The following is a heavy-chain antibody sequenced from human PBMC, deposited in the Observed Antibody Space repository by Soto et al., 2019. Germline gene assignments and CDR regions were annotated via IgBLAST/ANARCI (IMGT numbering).Heavy chain of an antibody. J-gene: IGHJ3*02. Sequence: EVQLEESGGDLVQPGGSLRLSCAASGFTLSAYWMTWVRQAPGKGLERVDNINRDGSKKAYLDAVRGRFTSSRDNVGNSLYLQMDSLRADDTALSYCARDVSPGSSSLYLDAFDIWGQGTMVTVSS. D-gene: IGHD6-13*01. CDR2: INRDGSKK. CDR3: ARDVSPGSSSLYLDAFDI. V-gene: IGHV3-7*05. CDR1: GFTLSAYW.